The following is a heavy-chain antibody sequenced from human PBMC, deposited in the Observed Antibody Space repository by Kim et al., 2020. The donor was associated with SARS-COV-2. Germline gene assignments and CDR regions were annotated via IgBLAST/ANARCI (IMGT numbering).Heavy chain of an antibody. D-gene: IGHD3-10*01. J-gene: IGHJ4*02. Sequence: SETLSLTCTVSGGSISSSSYYWGWIRQPPGKGLEWIGSIYYSGSTYYNPSLKSRVTISVDTSKNQFSLKLSSVTAADTAVYYCARHFEQWFGELLSNFDYWGQGTLVTVSS. CDR3: ARHFEQWFGELLSNFDY. V-gene: IGHV4-39*01. CDR1: GGSISSSSYY. CDR2: IYYSGST.